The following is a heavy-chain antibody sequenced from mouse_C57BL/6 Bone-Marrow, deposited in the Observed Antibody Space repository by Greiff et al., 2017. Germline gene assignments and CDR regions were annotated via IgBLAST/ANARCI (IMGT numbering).Heavy chain of an antibody. CDR3: ARSPLYYSGSSPYFDY. CDR2: ISSGGSYT. V-gene: IGHV5-6*01. Sequence: EVMLVESGGDLVKPGGSLKLSCAASGFTFSSYGMSWVRQTPDKRLEWVATISSGGSYTYYPDRVKGRFTISRDNAKNTLYLQMSSLKSEDTAMYYCARSPLYYSGSSPYFDYWGQGTTLTVSS. D-gene: IGHD1-1*01. J-gene: IGHJ2*01. CDR1: GFTFSSYG.